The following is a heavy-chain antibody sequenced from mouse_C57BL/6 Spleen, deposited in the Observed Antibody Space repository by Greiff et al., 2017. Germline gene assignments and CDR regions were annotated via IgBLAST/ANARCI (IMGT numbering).Heavy chain of an antibody. D-gene: IGHD3-2*02. CDR2: IYPSDSDT. V-gene: IGHV1-61*01. CDR1: GYTFTSYW. CDR3: AREGGQLNAY. Sequence: QVQLQQPGAELVRPGSSVKLSCKASGYTFTSYWMDWVKQRPGQGLEWIGNIYPSDSDTHYNQKFKDKATLTVDKSSSTAYMQLSSLTSEASSVYSCAREGGQLNAYWGQGTLVTVSA. J-gene: IGHJ3*01.